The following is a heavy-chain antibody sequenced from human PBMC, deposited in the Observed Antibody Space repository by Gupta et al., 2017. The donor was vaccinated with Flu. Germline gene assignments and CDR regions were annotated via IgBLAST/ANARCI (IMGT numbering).Heavy chain of an antibody. D-gene: IGHD3-3*01. CDR1: EFILNNYW. CDR3: IRSSGYPDY. J-gene: IGHJ4*02. CDR2: INDDGDT. V-gene: IGHV3-74*01. Sequence: EVQLVESGGGLVQPGGSLSPSCAASEFILNNYWMHWVREAPGKGLVWVSRINDDGDTVYADSVKGRFTISRDSAQNTLYLQMNSLRAEDSGVYYCIRSSGYPDYWGQGTLVTVSS.